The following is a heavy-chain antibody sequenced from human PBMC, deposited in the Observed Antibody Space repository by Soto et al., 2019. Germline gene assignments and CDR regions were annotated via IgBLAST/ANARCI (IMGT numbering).Heavy chain of an antibody. V-gene: IGHV3-21*01. CDR1: GFTFSSYS. D-gene: IGHD4-17*01. Sequence: GGSLRLSCAASGFTFSSYSMNWVRQAPGKGLEWVSSISSSSSYIYYADSVKGRFTISRDNAKNSLYLQMNSLRAEDTAVYYCARDLERLTTFSFFLGYWGQGTLVTVSS. J-gene: IGHJ4*02. CDR2: ISSSSSYI. CDR3: ARDLERLTTFSFFLGY.